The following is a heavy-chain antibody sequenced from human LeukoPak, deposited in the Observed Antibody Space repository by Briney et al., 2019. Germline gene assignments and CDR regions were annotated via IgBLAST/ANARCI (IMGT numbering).Heavy chain of an antibody. CDR2: INTDGSST. Sequence: QPGGSLRLSCAGSGFTFSNYWMYWVRQAPGEGLXXXSRINTDGSSTSYADSVTGRFTISRDDAKNTLYLQMNSLRTEDTAVYYCTISAPGKRYFDNWGQGALVTVSS. J-gene: IGHJ4*02. D-gene: IGHD3-10*01. CDR1: GFTFSNYW. V-gene: IGHV3-74*03. CDR3: TISAPGKRYFDN.